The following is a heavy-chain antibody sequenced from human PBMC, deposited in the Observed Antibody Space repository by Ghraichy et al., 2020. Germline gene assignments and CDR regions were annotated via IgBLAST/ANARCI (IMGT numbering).Heavy chain of an antibody. CDR3: ARCKRFCSGGSCYVYGYFDY. CDR1: GGSISSGGYY. V-gene: IGHV4-31*03. CDR2: IYYSGST. J-gene: IGHJ4*02. Sequence: SETLSLTCTVSGGSISSGGYYWSWIRQHPGKGLEWIGYIYYSGSTYYNPSLKSRVTISVDTSKNQFSLKLSSVTAADTAVYYCARCKRFCSGGSCYVYGYFDYWGQGTLVTVSS. D-gene: IGHD2-15*01.